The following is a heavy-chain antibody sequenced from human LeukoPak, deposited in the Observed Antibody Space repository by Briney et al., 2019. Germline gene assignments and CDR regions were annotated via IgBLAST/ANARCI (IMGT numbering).Heavy chain of an antibody. V-gene: IGHV4-4*02. Sequence: PSGTLSLTCAVSGGSISSSNWWSWVRQPPGKGLEWIGEIYHSGSTNYNPSLKSRVTISVDTSKNQFSLKLSSVTAADTAVYYCARVGTRGGMRNAFDIWGQGTMVTVSS. D-gene: IGHD3-10*01. CDR1: GGSISSSNW. CDR2: IYHSGST. CDR3: ARVGTRGGMRNAFDI. J-gene: IGHJ3*02.